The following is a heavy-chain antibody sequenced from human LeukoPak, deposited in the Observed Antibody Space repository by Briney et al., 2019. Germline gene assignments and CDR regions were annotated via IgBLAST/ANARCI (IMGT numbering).Heavy chain of an antibody. CDR2: ISSSSSYI. V-gene: IGHV3-21*01. D-gene: IGHD2-15*01. Sequence: TGGSLRLSCAASGFTFSSYSMDWVRQAPGKGLEWVSSISSSSSYISYADSVKGRFTISRDNAKNSLYLQMNSLRAEDTAVYYCARDYCSGGSCYLDYWGEGTLVTVSS. J-gene: IGHJ4*02. CDR1: GFTFSSYS. CDR3: ARDYCSGGSCYLDY.